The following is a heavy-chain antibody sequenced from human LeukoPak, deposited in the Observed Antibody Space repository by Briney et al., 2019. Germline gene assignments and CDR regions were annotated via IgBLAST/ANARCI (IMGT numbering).Heavy chain of an antibody. D-gene: IGHD3-3*01. Sequence: SVKVSCKASGGTFSSYAISWVRQAPGQGLEWMGRIIPILGIANYAQKFQGRVTITADKSTSTAYMELSSLRSEDTAVYYCARGRPLRCLEWWKYGMDVWGQGTTVTVSS. CDR3: ARGRPLRCLEWWKYGMDV. V-gene: IGHV1-69*04. CDR2: IIPILGIA. J-gene: IGHJ6*02. CDR1: GGTFSSYA.